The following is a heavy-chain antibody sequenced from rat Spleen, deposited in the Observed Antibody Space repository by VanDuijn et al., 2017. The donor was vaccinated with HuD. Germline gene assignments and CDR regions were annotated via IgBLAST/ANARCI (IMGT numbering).Heavy chain of an antibody. CDR1: VYSIKSSYR. D-gene: IGHD1-10*01. V-gene: IGHV3-3*01. CDR3: ARDNNYKAY. CDR2: ISYSGST. Sequence: EVQLQESGPGLVKPSQSLSLTCSVTVYSIKSSYRWNWIRKFPGNKLECIGHISYSGSTNYNPSLKSRISITRDTSKNQFFLQLNSVTTEDTATYYCARDNNYKAYWGQGVMVTVSS. J-gene: IGHJ2*01.